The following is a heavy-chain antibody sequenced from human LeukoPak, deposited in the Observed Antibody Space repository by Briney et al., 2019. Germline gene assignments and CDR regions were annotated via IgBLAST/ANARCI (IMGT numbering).Heavy chain of an antibody. Sequence: ETLSLTCTVYGGSFSGYYWSWVRQAPGKGLEWVSVIYSGGSTYYADSVKGRFTISRDNSKNTLYLQMNSLRAEDTAVYYCARGAVGALDYWGQGTLVTVSS. J-gene: IGHJ4*02. D-gene: IGHD1-26*01. CDR3: ARGAVGALDY. CDR2: IYSGGST. V-gene: IGHV3-53*01. CDR1: GGSFSGYY.